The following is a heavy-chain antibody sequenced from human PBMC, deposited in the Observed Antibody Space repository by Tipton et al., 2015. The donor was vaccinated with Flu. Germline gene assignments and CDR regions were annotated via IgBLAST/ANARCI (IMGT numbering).Heavy chain of an antibody. Sequence: TLSLTCTVSGGSISSSSYYWRWIRQPPGKGLEWIGSIHYSWSTYYNPSLKSRVTISVDTSKNQFTLKLSSVTAADTAVYYCATKDVSYCSGGSCYSYYFDYWVQGTLVTVSS. D-gene: IGHD2-15*01. CDR2: IHYSWST. V-gene: IGHV4-39*01. J-gene: IGHJ4*02. CDR1: GGSISSSSYY. CDR3: ATKDVSYCSGGSCYSYYFDY.